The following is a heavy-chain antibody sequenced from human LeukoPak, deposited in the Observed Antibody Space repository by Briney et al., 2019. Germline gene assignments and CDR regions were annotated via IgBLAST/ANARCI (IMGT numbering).Heavy chain of an antibody. CDR1: GFTFSSYA. CDR3: AKDRALLWFGESNDAFDI. V-gene: IGHV3-23*01. Sequence: GSLRLSCAASGFTFSSYAMSWVRQAPGKGLEWVSAISGSGGSTYYADSVKGRFTISRDNSKNTLYLQMNSLRTEDTAVYYCAKDRALLWFGESNDAFDIWGQGTMVTVSS. D-gene: IGHD3-10*01. J-gene: IGHJ3*02. CDR2: ISGSGGST.